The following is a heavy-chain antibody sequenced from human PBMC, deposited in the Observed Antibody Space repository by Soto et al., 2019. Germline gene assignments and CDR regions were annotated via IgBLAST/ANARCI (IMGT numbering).Heavy chain of an antibody. CDR3: AKEAIDGWFFDY. D-gene: IGHD6-19*01. Sequence: PGGSLRLSCAASGFTFSSYGMHWVRQAPGKGLEWVAVISYDGSNKYYADSVKGRFTISRDNSKNTLYLQMNSLRAEDTAVYYCAKEAIDGWFFDYWGQGTLVTVSS. J-gene: IGHJ4*02. CDR2: ISYDGSNK. CDR1: GFTFSSYG. V-gene: IGHV3-30*18.